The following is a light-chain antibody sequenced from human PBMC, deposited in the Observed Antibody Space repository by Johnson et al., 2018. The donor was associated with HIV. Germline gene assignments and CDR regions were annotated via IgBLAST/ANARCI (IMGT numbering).Light chain of an antibody. J-gene: IGLJ1*01. CDR3: GTWDSGLGAHYV. CDR1: TYNIGNNY. Sequence: QSVLTQPPSVSAAPGQKVTISCSGSTYNIGNNYVSWYQQLPGTAPTLLIYEKNKRPSGIPDRFSASKSGTSATLDITGLQTGDEADYYCGTWDSGLGAHYVFGTGTKATVL. V-gene: IGLV1-51*02. CDR2: EKN.